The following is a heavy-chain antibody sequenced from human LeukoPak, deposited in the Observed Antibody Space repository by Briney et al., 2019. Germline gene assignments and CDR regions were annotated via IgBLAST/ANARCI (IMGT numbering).Heavy chain of an antibody. J-gene: IGHJ4*02. D-gene: IGHD3-10*01. Sequence: QIGGSLRLSCATSGFTFSTYAMTWVRQAPGKGLEWVSAIDIYSTKTNYADSVKGRFTISRDNSKNTLYLQMNSLRGEDTAIYYCARDYKADFWGQGTLVTVSS. V-gene: IGHV3-23*05. CDR2: IDIYSTKT. CDR3: ARDYKADF. CDR1: GFTFSTYA.